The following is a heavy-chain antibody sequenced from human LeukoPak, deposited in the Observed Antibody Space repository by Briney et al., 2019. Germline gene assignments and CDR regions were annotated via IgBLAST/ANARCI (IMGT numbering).Heavy chain of an antibody. V-gene: IGHV4-59*08. CDR3: ARFNDYSNYVDY. CDR2: IYYTGST. Sequence: PSETLSLTCSVPGGSISGYYWSWIRQPPGKALEWLGYIYYTGSTNYNPSLKSRVTISVDTSKNQFSLKLSSVTAADTAVYYCARFNDYSNYVDYWGQGTLFTVSS. D-gene: IGHD4-11*01. CDR1: GGSISGYY. J-gene: IGHJ4*02.